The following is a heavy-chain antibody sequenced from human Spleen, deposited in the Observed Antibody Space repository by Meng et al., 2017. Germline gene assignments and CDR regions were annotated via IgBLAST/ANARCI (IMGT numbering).Heavy chain of an antibody. V-gene: IGHV6-1*01. J-gene: IGHJ3*02. CDR2: TYYRSKWSN. D-gene: IGHD3-10*01. CDR3: AGAGGDSVFRAFDI. CDR1: GDSVSSYFAA. Sequence: SQTLSLTCAISGDSVSSYFAAWNWIRQSPSRGLEWLGRTYYRSKWSNDYAVSVRGRTTITPDTSKNQFSLQLNSVTPEDTAVYYCAGAGGDSVFRAFDIWGQGTLVTVSS.